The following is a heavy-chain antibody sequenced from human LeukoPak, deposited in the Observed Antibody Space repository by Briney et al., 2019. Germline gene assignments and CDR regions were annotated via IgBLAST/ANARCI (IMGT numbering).Heavy chain of an antibody. CDR1: GFTFSRFE. V-gene: IGHV3-48*03. CDR2: ISTGTYI. CDR3: TRELDREAAATVIGDS. Sequence: GGSLRLSYVASGFTFSRFEMNWVRQAPGKGLEWISHISTGTYIAYADSVKGRFTISRDNAKNSLYLQMNSLRAEDTAVYYCTRELDREAAATVIGDSWGQGTLVTVSS. D-gene: IGHD2-15*01. J-gene: IGHJ4*02.